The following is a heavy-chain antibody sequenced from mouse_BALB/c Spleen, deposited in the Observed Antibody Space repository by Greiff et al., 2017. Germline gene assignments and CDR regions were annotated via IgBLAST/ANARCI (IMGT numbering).Heavy chain of an antibody. Sequence: VQLQQSGAELVRPGVSVKISCKGSGYTFTDYAMHWVKQSHAKSLEWIGVISTYYGDASYNQKFKGKATMTVDKSSSTAYMELARLTSEDSAIYYCARSMYYGSSYGYAMDYWGQGTSVTVSS. D-gene: IGHD1-1*01. CDR1: GYTFTDYA. J-gene: IGHJ4*01. V-gene: IGHV1S137*01. CDR2: ISTYYGDA. CDR3: ARSMYYGSSYGYAMDY.